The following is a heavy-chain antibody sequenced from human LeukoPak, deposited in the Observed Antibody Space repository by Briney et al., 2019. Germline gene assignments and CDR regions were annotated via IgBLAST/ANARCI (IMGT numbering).Heavy chain of an antibody. J-gene: IGHJ4*02. CDR3: ARHSYDYVWGSYPFDY. CDR2: IYYSGST. D-gene: IGHD3-16*02. Sequence: SETLPLTCTVSGGSISSYYWSWIRQPPGKGLEWIGYIYYSGSTNYNPSLKSRVTISVDTSKNQFSLKLSSVTAADTAVYYCARHSYDYVWGSYPFDYWGQGTLVTVSS. CDR1: GGSISSYY. V-gene: IGHV4-59*08.